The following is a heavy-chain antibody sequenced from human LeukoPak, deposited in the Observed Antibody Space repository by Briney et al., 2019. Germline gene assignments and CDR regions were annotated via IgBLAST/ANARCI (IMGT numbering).Heavy chain of an antibody. CDR2: IYYSGST. CDR3: ARGGSMTTMTIDY. CDR1: GGSISRSSYY. D-gene: IGHD4-17*01. J-gene: IGHJ4*02. V-gene: IGHV4-39*07. Sequence: SETLSLTCTVSGGSISRSSYYWGWIRQPPGKGLEWIGSIYYSGSTYYNPSLKSRVTISVDTSKNQFSLKLSSVTAADTAVYYCARGGSMTTMTIDYWGQGTLVTVSS.